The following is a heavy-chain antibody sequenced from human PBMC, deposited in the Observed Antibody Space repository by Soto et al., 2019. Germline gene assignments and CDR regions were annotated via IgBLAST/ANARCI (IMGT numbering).Heavy chain of an antibody. D-gene: IGHD3-22*01. CDR1: GGTFSSYA. Sequence: GASVKVSCKASGGTFSSYAISWVRQAPGQGLEWMGGIIPIFGTANYAQKFQGRVTITADESTSTAYMELSSLRSEDTAVYYCARDPHYYDSSGYYHPSYFDYWGQGTLVTVSS. V-gene: IGHV1-69*13. CDR3: ARDPHYYDSSGYYHPSYFDY. J-gene: IGHJ4*02. CDR2: IIPIFGTA.